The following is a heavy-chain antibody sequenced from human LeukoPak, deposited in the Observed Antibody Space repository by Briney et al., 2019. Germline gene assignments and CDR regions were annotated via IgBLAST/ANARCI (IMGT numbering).Heavy chain of an antibody. CDR3: AKDLLASCDYVWGSNRPPEY. V-gene: IGHV3-23*01. CDR1: VFTLSGDG. D-gene: IGHD3-16*02. CDR2: ISGSGGST. Sequence: VGSLRLSCAASVFTLSGDGVSGVRQALGKGLEWVSVISGSGGSTHYAHTVRGRFTISRENSQNTLYLQTNSLRAENTAVYYCAKDLLASCDYVWGSNRPPEYWGQGTLVTVSS. J-gene: IGHJ4*02.